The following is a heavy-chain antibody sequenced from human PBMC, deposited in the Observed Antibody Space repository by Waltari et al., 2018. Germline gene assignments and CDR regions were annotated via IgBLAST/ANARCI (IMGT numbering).Heavy chain of an antibody. CDR3: ARAPSGYDYVWGRLYWYFDL. J-gene: IGHJ2*01. D-gene: IGHD3-16*01. CDR2: IIPIFGTA. V-gene: IGHV1-69*05. Sequence: QVQLVQSGAEVKKPGSSVKVSCKASGGTFSSYAIIWVRQAPGQGLGWMGGIIPIFGTANYAQKCQGRVTITTDESTSTAYMELSSLRSEDTAVYYCARAPSGYDYVWGRLYWYFDLWGRGTLVTVSS. CDR1: GGTFSSYA.